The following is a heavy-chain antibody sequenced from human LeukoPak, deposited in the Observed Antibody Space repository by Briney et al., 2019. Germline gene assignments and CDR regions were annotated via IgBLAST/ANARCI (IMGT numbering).Heavy chain of an antibody. CDR2: ISSSGGST. V-gene: IGHV3-23*01. CDR1: GFAFSSYA. Sequence: HSGGSLRLSCATSGFAFSSYAMTWVRQTPGKGLEWVSVISSSGGSTSYADSMKGRLIISRNNSKNTLYLQMNSLRAEDTAVYYCAIRLKRGAFDPWGQGTLVTVSS. D-gene: IGHD5-12*01. J-gene: IGHJ5*02. CDR3: AIRLKRGAFDP.